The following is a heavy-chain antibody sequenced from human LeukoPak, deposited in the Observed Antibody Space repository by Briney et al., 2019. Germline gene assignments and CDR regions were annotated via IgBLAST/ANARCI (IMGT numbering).Heavy chain of an antibody. CDR2: FDPEDGET. V-gene: IGHV1-24*01. Sequence: RRASVKVSCKVSGYTLTELSMHWVRQAPGKGLEWMGGFDPEDGETIYAQKFQGRVTMTEDTSTDTAYMELSSLRSEDTAVYYCATICSSTSCYPFAPHAFDIWGQGTMVTVSS. J-gene: IGHJ3*02. CDR1: GYTLTELS. CDR3: ATICSSTSCYPFAPHAFDI. D-gene: IGHD2-2*01.